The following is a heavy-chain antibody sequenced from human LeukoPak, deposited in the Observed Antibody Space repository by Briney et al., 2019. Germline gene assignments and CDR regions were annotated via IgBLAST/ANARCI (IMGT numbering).Heavy chain of an antibody. J-gene: IGHJ4*02. CDR3: ARGGIVAAADY. CDR2: ISHSGTT. V-gene: IGHV4-34*01. Sequence: SETLSLTCAVYGGSFSSYYWSWIRQPPGKGLEWIGEISHSGTTHYTPSLKTRVTISLDTSKNQFSLKLTSVTAADTAVYYCARGGIVAAADYWGQGTLVTVSS. CDR1: GGSFSSYY. D-gene: IGHD6-13*01.